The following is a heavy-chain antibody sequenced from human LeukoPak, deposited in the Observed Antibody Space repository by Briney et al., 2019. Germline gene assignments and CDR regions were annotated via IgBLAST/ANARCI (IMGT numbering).Heavy chain of an antibody. V-gene: IGHV4-39*01. CDR2: IYFSGST. D-gene: IGHD6-19*01. J-gene: IGHJ4*02. CDR3: ARLAHSSGYLAFDY. CDR1: GGSISSGSYY. Sequence: SETLSLTCTVSGGSISSGSYYWGWIRQPPGKGLEWIGSIYFSGSTYHNPSLKSRVTMSVDTSKNQFSLKLSSVTAADTAVYYCARLAHSSGYLAFDYWGQGTLVTVSS.